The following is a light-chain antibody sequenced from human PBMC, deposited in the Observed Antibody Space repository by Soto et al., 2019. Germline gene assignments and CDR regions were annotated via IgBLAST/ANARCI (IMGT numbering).Light chain of an antibody. CDR2: AKS. V-gene: IGKV3-20*01. CDR1: QSVNSDY. CDR3: QQYGNSPQT. J-gene: IGKJ1*01. Sequence: DIVMTQSPATLSVSPGERATLSCRASQSVNSDYLAWYRQKPGQTPSVLMYAKSTRATGIPDRFYGSGSGTDFTLTIYRLEPEDFAVYYCQQYGNSPQTFGQGTKVDIK.